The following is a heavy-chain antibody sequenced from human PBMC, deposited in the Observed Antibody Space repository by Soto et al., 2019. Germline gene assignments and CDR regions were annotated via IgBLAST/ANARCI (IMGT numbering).Heavy chain of an antibody. CDR1: GFTFDDYA. D-gene: IGHD4-17*01. V-gene: IGHV3-9*01. CDR3: AKEVVYGDYAGYDAFDI. J-gene: IGHJ3*02. Sequence: EVQLVESGGGLVQPGRSLRLCCAASGFTFDDYAMHWVRQAPGKGLEWVSGISWNSGSIGYADSVKGRFTISRDNAKNSLYLQMNSLRAEDTALYYCAKEVVYGDYAGYDAFDIWGQGTMVTVSS. CDR2: ISWNSGSI.